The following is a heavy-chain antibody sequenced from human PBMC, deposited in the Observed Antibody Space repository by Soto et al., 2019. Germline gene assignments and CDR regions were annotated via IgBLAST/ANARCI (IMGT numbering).Heavy chain of an antibody. J-gene: IGHJ4*02. V-gene: IGHV1-3*01. CDR3: ARGLGDQTGYSYGFQIPFDY. CDR2: INAGNGNT. Sequence: ASVKVSCKASGYTFTSYAMHWVRQAPGQRLEWMGWINAGNGNTKYSQKFQGRVTITRDTSASTAYMELSSLRSEDTAVYYCARGLGDQTGYSYGFQIPFDYWGQGTLVTVSS. CDR1: GYTFTSYA. D-gene: IGHD5-18*01.